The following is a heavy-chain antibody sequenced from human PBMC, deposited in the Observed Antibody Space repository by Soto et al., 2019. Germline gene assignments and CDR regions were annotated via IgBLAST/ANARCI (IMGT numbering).Heavy chain of an antibody. CDR2: ISSSSSYI. Sequence: GGSLRLSCAASGFTFSSYSMNWVRQAPGKGLEWVSSISSSSSYIYYADSVKGRFTISRDNAKNSLYLQMNSLRAEDTALLYCARSSAQIDYVQYNWFDPWGQGTLVTVSS. V-gene: IGHV3-21*01. J-gene: IGHJ5*02. D-gene: IGHD3-10*02. CDR1: GFTFSSYS. CDR3: ARSSAQIDYVQYNWFDP.